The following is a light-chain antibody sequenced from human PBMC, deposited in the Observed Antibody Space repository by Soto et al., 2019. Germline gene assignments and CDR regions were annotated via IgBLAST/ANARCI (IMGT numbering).Light chain of an antibody. Sequence: QAVVTQDPSLTVSPGGRVTLTCDSSPGPVTSTHYPYWFQQKPGQAPRTLIYDTSNRHSWTPARFSGSLLGGKAALTLSGAQPEDEAEYHCLLSYSGDVVFGGGTKVTVL. V-gene: IGLV7-46*01. CDR2: DTS. CDR3: LLSYSGDVV. J-gene: IGLJ3*02. CDR1: PGPVTSTHY.